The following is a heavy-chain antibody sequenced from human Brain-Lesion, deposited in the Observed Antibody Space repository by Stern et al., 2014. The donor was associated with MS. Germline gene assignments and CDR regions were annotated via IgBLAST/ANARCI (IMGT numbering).Heavy chain of an antibody. D-gene: IGHD1-26*01. CDR1: GGSITSSLYY. V-gene: IGHV4-39*01. CDR2: LSYSGRT. Sequence: VQLVESGPGLVKPSETLSLTCNVSGGSITSSLYYWGWIRQPPGKGLEWIGPLSYSGRTYYIPSLKSRATISVDTSETQFPLNLSSVTASDTAVYYCARHIPSGTYFYYYGMDVWGHGTTVTVSS. CDR3: ARHIPSGTYFYYYGMDV. J-gene: IGHJ6*02.